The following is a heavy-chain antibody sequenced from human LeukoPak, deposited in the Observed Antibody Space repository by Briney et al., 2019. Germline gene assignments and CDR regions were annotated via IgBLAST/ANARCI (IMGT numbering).Heavy chain of an antibody. CDR2: ISPDSGGT. Sequence: ASVKVSCKTSGYSFTYYYIHWVRQAPGQGLEWMGWISPDSGGTNNAQEFQGRVTMTRDTSISTAYMEVNRLRSDDTAVYFCAIKTSYSDFDYWSQGTLVTVSS. CDR3: AIKTSYSDFDY. D-gene: IGHD2-15*01. J-gene: IGHJ4*02. V-gene: IGHV1-2*02. CDR1: GYSFTYYY.